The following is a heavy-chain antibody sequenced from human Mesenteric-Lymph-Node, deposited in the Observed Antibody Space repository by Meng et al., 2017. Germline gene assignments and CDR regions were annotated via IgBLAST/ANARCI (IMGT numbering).Heavy chain of an antibody. V-gene: IGHV1-2*02. CDR1: GYTFTGYY. CDR3: ARDYNWNDYVPAFDI. D-gene: IGHD1-20*01. CDR2: INPNSGDT. Sequence: ASVKVSCKASGYTFTGYYMHWVRQAPGQGLEWMGWINPNSGDTNYAQKFQGRVTMTRDTSISTAYMELSRLRSDDTAVYYCARDYNWNDYVPAFDIWGQGTMVTVSS. J-gene: IGHJ3*02.